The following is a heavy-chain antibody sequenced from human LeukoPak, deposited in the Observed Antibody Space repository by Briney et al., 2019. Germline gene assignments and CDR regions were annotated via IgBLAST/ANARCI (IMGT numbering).Heavy chain of an antibody. J-gene: IGHJ4*02. D-gene: IGHD3-9*01. CDR2: IKQDGSEK. V-gene: IGHV3-7*01. CDR3: ARDSRKPDDYYGILTGYLGY. Sequence: GGSLRLSCAASGFTFSSYWKSWIRQAQGKGLEWVANIKQDGSEKYYVDSVNGRFTISRDNAKNTLYLQMNSLRAEDTAVYYCARDSRKPDDYYGILTGYLGYWGQGTLVTVSS. CDR1: GFTFSSYW.